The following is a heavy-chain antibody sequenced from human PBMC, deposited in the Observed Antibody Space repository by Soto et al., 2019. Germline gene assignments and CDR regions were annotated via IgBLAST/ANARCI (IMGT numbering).Heavy chain of an antibody. D-gene: IGHD3-10*01. J-gene: IGHJ4*02. CDR1: GFTFSSYW. CDR3: ARDKVPFYGPGSFAY. CDR2: ITSDGSDT. Sequence: EVQLVESGGGLVQPGGSLRLSCAASGFTFSSYWMHWVRQAPGKGLVWVSCITSDGSDTTYADSVKGRFTISRDNAKNTLLLQLNSLRAEDTAVYYCARDKVPFYGPGSFAYWGQGTLVTVSS. V-gene: IGHV3-74*01.